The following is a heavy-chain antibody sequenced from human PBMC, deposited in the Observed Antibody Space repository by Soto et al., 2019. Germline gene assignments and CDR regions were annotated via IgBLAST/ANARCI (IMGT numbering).Heavy chain of an antibody. Sequence: QVQLVESGGGVVQPGRSLRLACAASGFSFSSYSMHWVRQAPGKGLEWVAVGSLDGSNKYYANSVKYRFTVTRDNSTNRMYVQVTGLNPAHTVGNYCGKDRRLGNGYKLRSAYSGHRALVTVTS. CDR3: GKDRRLGNGYKLRSAY. D-gene: IGHD5-12*01. CDR1: GFSFSSYS. CDR2: GSLDGSNK. J-gene: IGHJ4*01. V-gene: IGHV3-30-3*01.